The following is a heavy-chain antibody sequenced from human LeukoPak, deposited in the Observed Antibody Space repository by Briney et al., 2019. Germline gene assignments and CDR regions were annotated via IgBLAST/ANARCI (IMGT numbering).Heavy chain of an antibody. D-gene: IGHD1-14*01. Sequence: SLILCCAASGFTIDYYAMSWGRQAPGKGLELVSGISWTSGSICYAEPVQGRFTISSDNANNSLHLQMNSLRADDTAVYYCARVGPWVNPDYYYYYMDVWGKGTTVTVSS. V-gene: IGHV3-9*01. CDR1: GFTIDYYA. CDR2: ISWTSGSI. CDR3: ARVGPWVNPDYYYYYMDV. J-gene: IGHJ6*03.